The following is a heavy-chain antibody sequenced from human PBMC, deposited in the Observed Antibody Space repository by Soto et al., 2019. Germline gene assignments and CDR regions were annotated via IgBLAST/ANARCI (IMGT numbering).Heavy chain of an antibody. CDR2: IYYSGST. J-gene: IGHJ4*02. CDR1: GGSVSSGSYY. CDR3: ARTYGIAVAALYFDY. V-gene: IGHV4-61*01. Sequence: PSETLSLTCTVSGGSVSSGSYYWSWIRQPPGKGLEWIGYIYYSGSTNYNPSLKSRATISLDTSKNQFSLKLSSVTAADTAVYYCARTYGIAVAALYFDYWGQGTLVTVSS. D-gene: IGHD6-19*01.